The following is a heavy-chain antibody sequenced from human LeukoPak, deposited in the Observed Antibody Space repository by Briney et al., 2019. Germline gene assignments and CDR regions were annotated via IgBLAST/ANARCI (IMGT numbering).Heavy chain of an antibody. CDR3: ARSPIAVAGIDY. Sequence: PSETLSLTCTVSGGSISSYYWSWIRQPPGKGLEWIGYIYYSGSTNHNPSLKSRVTISVDTSKNQFSLKLSSVTAADTAVYYCARSPIAVAGIDYWGQGTLVTVSS. J-gene: IGHJ4*02. CDR2: IYYSGST. CDR1: GGSISSYY. D-gene: IGHD6-19*01. V-gene: IGHV4-59*01.